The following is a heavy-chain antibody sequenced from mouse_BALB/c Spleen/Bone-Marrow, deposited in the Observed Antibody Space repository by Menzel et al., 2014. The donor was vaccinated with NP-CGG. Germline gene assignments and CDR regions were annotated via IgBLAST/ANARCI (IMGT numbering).Heavy chain of an antibody. V-gene: IGHV5-17*02. CDR3: TRGGNWEDFDY. CDR1: GFTSSSFG. CDR2: ISSGSSTI. Sequence: EVQRVESGGGLVQPGGSRKLSCAASGFTSSSFGMHWVRQAPEKGLEWVAYISSGSSTIYYADTVKGRFTISRDNPKNTLFLQMTSLRSEDTAMYYCTRGGNWEDFDYWGQGTTLTVSS. J-gene: IGHJ2*01. D-gene: IGHD4-1*01.